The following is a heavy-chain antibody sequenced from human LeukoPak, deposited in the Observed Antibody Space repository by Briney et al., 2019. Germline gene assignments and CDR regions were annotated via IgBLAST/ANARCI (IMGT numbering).Heavy chain of an antibody. CDR1: GYTFTSYG. D-gene: IGHD1-14*01. V-gene: IGHV1-18*01. Sequence: ASVKVSCKASGYTFTSYGISWVRQAPGQGLEWMGWISAYNGNTNYAQKLQGRVTMTTDTSTSTAYMELRSLRSDDTAMYYCARDIKRSRARWENLGFDPWGQGTLVTVSS. CDR2: ISAYNGNT. CDR3: ARDIKRSRARWENLGFDP. J-gene: IGHJ5*02.